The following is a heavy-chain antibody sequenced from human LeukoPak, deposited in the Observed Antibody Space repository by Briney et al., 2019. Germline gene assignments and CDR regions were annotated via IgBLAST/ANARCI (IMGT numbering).Heavy chain of an antibody. J-gene: IGHJ5*02. Sequence: ASVKVSCKACGYTFTSYYMHWVRQDPGQGLEWMGLINPSGGSTSYAQKFQGRVTMTRDTSTSTVYMELSSLRSEDTAVYYCARDTGITMVRGDPWGQGTLVTVPS. D-gene: IGHD3-10*01. V-gene: IGHV1-46*01. CDR1: GYTFTSYY. CDR3: ARDTGITMVRGDP. CDR2: INPSGGST.